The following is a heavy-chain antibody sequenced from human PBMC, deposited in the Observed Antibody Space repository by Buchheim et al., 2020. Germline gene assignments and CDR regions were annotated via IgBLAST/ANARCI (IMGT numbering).Heavy chain of an antibody. D-gene: IGHD4-17*01. V-gene: IGHV3-23*04. J-gene: IGHJ4*02. CDR1: GFTFSTYT. CDR3: AKDQPDYGDYEEGY. CDR2: ISGSGGST. Sequence: EVQLVESGGDLIQPGGSLRLSCAASGFTFSTYTMSWVRQAPGKGLEWVSTISGSGGSTYHADSVKGRFTISRANSKHTLNLQMNSLRAEDTAVYYCAKDQPDYGDYEEGYWGQGTL.